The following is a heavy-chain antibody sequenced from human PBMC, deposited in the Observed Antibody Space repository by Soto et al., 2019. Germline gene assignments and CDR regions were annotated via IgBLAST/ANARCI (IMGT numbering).Heavy chain of an antibody. D-gene: IGHD1-26*01. Sequence: EVQLLESGGGLVQPGGSLRLSCAASGFTLSSYAVSWVRQAPGKGLKWVSAFSGSFSTTYLADSVRGRFAISSDRSKNMLYLEMNNLRAEDTALYFCARSKPAIVGGTGSTFDIWGQGTMVTVSS. V-gene: IGHV3-23*01. CDR1: GFTLSSYA. J-gene: IGHJ3*02. CDR2: FSGSFSTT. CDR3: ARSKPAIVGGTGSTFDI.